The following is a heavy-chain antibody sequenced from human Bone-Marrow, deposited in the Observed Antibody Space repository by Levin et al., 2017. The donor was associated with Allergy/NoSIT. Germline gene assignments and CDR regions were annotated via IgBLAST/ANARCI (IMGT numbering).Heavy chain of an antibody. CDR1: GGTFSRFS. Sequence: ASVKVSCKASGGTFSRFSINWVRQAPGQGPEWLGGIIPFFAIANHAQNFQDRVAITADESRTTVFMELSSLRPEDTAVYYCARGDRELDAFDICGQGTLVTVSS. J-gene: IGHJ3*02. D-gene: IGHD1-26*01. CDR3: ARGDRELDAFDI. V-gene: IGHV1-69*13. CDR2: IIPFFAIA.